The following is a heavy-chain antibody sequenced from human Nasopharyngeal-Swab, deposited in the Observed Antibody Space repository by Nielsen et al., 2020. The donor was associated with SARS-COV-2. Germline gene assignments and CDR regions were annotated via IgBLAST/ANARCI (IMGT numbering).Heavy chain of an antibody. CDR1: GFTFINYG. CDR3: AREADLRFDY. V-gene: IGHV3-33*01. Sequence: GGSLRLSCAASGFTFINYGMHWVRQVPGKGLEWVAIIWYDGRNKYYADSVKGRFSISRDNSKNTLYLQMSSLRAEDTAVYYCAREADLRFDYWGQGTLVTVSS. D-gene: IGHD3-3*01. J-gene: IGHJ4*02. CDR2: IWYDGRNK.